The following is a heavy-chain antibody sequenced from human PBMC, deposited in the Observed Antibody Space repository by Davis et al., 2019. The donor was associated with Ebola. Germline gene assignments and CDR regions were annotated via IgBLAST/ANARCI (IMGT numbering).Heavy chain of an antibody. CDR3: ARDDRYSTSWYGMDV. J-gene: IGHJ6*02. CDR2: IYYSGVT. D-gene: IGHD6-13*01. CDR1: GCSISSYY. V-gene: IGHV4-59*01. Sequence: SETLSLTCTVSGCSISSYYWSWIRQPPGKGLEWIGYIYYSGVTNYNPSLTSRVTISLDTSKNQFSLKLTSVTAADTAVYYCARDDRYSTSWYGMDVWGQGTTVTVSS.